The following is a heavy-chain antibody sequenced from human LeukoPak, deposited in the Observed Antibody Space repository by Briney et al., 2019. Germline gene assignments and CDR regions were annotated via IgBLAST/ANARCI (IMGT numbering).Heavy chain of an antibody. CDR2: ISAYNGNT. CDR3: GRDTDVLLWFGEAWNWFDP. D-gene: IGHD3-10*01. Sequence: ASVKVSCKASGYTFTSYGISWVRQAPGQGLEWMGWISAYNGNTNYAQKLQGRVTMTTDTSTSTAYMELRSLRSDDTAVYYCGRDTDVLLWFGEAWNWFDPWGQGTLVTVSS. V-gene: IGHV1-18*01. CDR1: GYTFTSYG. J-gene: IGHJ5*02.